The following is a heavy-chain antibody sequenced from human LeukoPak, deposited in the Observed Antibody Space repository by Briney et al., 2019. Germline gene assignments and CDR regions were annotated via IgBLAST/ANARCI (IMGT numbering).Heavy chain of an antibody. CDR3: ARGQIVVVTQKFAFDI. V-gene: IGHV3-66*03. D-gene: IGHD3-22*01. CDR2: IYSDNT. CDR1: GFTVSSNS. J-gene: IGHJ3*02. Sequence: QTGGSLRLSCTVSGFTVSSNSMSWVRQAPGKGLEWVSFIYSDNTHYSDSVKGRFTISRDNSKNTLYLQMNSLRAEDTAVYYCARGQIVVVTQKFAFDIWGQGTMVTVSS.